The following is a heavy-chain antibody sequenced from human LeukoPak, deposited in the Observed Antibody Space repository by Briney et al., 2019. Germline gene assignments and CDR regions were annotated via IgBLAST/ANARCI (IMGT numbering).Heavy chain of an antibody. CDR3: ALGVAAAGRECNFQH. CDR2: INTDGNTT. J-gene: IGHJ1*01. CDR1: RFTLSSYW. D-gene: IGHD6-13*01. V-gene: IGHV3-74*01. Sequence: PGGSLRLSCAAYRFTLSSYWMDWVRQAPGKGLLWVSRINTDGNTTTYADSVKGRFIISRDNAKNTLYLEMDCLRAEDTAVYHCALGVAAAGRECNFQHWGQGTLVTVSS.